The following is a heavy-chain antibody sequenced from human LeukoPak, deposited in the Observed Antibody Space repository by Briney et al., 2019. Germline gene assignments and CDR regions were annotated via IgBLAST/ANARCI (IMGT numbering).Heavy chain of an antibody. V-gene: IGHV3-23*01. J-gene: IGHJ3*02. Sequence: GGSLRLSCAASGFTFSSYAMSWVRQAPGKGLEWVSAISGSGGSTYYADSVKGRFIISRDNSKNTLYLQMNSLRAEDTAVYYRAKDLPMYSSSRHAFDIWGQGTMVTVYS. CDR2: ISGSGGST. D-gene: IGHD6-13*01. CDR1: GFTFSSYA. CDR3: AKDLPMYSSSRHAFDI.